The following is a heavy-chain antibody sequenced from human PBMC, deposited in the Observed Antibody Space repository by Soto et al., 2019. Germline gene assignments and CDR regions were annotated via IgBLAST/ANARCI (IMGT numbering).Heavy chain of an antibody. CDR1: GFTFSSYG. CDR3: AKSWQVGATSG. D-gene: IGHD1-26*01. Sequence: QVQLVESGGGVVQPGRSLRLSCAASGFTFSSYGMHWVRQAPGKGLEWVAVISYDGSNKYYADSVKGRFTISRDNSKNTLYLQMNSLRAEDTAVYHCAKSWQVGATSGWGQGTLVTVSS. CDR2: ISYDGSNK. V-gene: IGHV3-30*18. J-gene: IGHJ4*02.